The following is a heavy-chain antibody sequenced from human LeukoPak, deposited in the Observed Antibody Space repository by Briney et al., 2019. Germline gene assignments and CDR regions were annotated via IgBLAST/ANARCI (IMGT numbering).Heavy chain of an antibody. Sequence: ASVKVSCKASGHTFTSYYMHWVRQAPGQGLEWMGIINPRGGSTSYAQKFQGRVTMTRDTSTSTVYMELSSLRSEDTAVYYCARGSGRTMIVPQPFDYWGQGTLVSVSS. D-gene: IGHD3-22*01. J-gene: IGHJ4*02. CDR2: INPRGGST. CDR1: GHTFTSYY. CDR3: ARGSGRTMIVPQPFDY. V-gene: IGHV1-46*01.